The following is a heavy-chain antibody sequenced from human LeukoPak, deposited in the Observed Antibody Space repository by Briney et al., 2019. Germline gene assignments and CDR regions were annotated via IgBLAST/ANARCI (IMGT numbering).Heavy chain of an antibody. CDR2: ICDSRVGDST. V-gene: IGHV3-23*01. Sequence: GGSLRLSCAASGFTFTSYAMSWVRQTPGKGLEWVSFICDSRVGDSTYYADSVRGRFTISRDSSKSTLYLQMNSLRAEDTAVYYCTRVSTTGVGGRGYFDQWGQGTQVTVSS. D-gene: IGHD1-1*01. J-gene: IGHJ4*02. CDR3: TRVSTTGVGGRGYFDQ. CDR1: GFTFTSYA.